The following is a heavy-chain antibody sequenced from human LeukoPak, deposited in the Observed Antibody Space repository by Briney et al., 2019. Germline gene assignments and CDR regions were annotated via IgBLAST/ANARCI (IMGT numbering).Heavy chain of an antibody. J-gene: IGHJ4*02. V-gene: IGHV3-74*01. CDR3: ARGRAGCYFDH. Sequence: GGSLRLSCVASGFTFKNYWMHWVRQAPGKGLVWVSRIDSDGSITIYADSVKGRFTISRDNAKDTLFLQMNSLRADDTAVYYCARGRAGCYFDHWGQGTLVTVSS. CDR1: GFTFKNYW. D-gene: IGHD6-19*01. CDR2: IDSDGSIT.